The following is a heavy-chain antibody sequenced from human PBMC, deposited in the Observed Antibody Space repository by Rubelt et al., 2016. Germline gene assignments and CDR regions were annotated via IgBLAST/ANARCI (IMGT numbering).Heavy chain of an antibody. CDR1: GYTFNNYF. D-gene: IGHD2-15*01. J-gene: IGHJ4*02. CDR2: INPSGGYP. CDR3: ARDGVGVDY. V-gene: IGHV1-46*02. Sequence: QVQLVQSGAEVKKPGASVKVSCKASGYTFNNYFLHWVRQAPGQGLEWMGIINPSGGYPTYAQKFQGRVTMTWDSSTSTLYLGRNTLGSEATSAYYCARDGVGVDYWGQGTLVTVSS.